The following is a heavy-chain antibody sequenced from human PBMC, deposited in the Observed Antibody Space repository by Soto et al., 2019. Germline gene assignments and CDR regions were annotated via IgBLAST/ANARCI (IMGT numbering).Heavy chain of an antibody. J-gene: IGHJ5*02. V-gene: IGHV2-70*01. CDR3: ARSRPYCTNGVCYRGYNWFDP. Sequence: SGPTLVNPTQTLTLTCTFSGFSLSTSGMCVSWIRQPPGKALEWLALIDWDDDKYYSTSLKTRLTISKDTSKNQVVLTMTNMDPVDTATYYCARSRPYCTNGVCYRGYNWFDPWGQGTLVTVSS. D-gene: IGHD2-8*01. CDR2: IDWDDDK. CDR1: GFSLSTSGMC.